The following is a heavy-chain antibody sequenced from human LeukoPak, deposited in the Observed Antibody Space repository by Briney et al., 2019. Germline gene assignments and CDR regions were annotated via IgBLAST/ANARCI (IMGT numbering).Heavy chain of an antibody. D-gene: IGHD1-26*01. J-gene: IGHJ2*01. V-gene: IGHV3-13*01. CDR3: VREGLAEQSGNDYDWFFDL. CDR1: GFTFSSAD. CDR2: IASGGDT. Sequence: GGSLRLSCAASGFTFSSADMHWVRQAIGKGLEWVSAIASGGDTYYEDSVKGRFTISRENAKNSLYLQMDSLSAGDTAVYYCVREGLAEQSGNDYDWFFDLWGRGTLVTVSS.